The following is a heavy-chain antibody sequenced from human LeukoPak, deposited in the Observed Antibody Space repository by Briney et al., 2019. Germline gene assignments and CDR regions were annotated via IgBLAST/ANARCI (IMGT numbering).Heavy chain of an antibody. CDR3: ASGYDSSGRIDY. CDR2: INHSGST. D-gene: IGHD3-22*01. Sequence: PSETLSLTCAVYGGSFSGYYWSWIRQPPGKGLEWIGEINHSGSTNYNPSLKSRVTISVDTSKNQFSLKLSSVTAADTAVYYCASGYDSSGRIDYWGQGTLVTVSS. J-gene: IGHJ4*02. V-gene: IGHV4-34*01. CDR1: GGSFSGYY.